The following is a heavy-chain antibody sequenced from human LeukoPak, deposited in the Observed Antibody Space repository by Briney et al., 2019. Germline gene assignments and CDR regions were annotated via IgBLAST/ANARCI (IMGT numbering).Heavy chain of an antibody. J-gene: IGHJ4*02. D-gene: IGHD3-10*01. CDR1: GGTFSSYA. Sequence: SVKVSCKASGGTFSSYAISWVRQAPGQGLEWMGGIIPIFSTANYAQKFQGRVTITADESTSTVYMELSSLRSEDTAVYYCARDGNYYATFDYWGQGTLVTVSS. V-gene: IGHV1-69*13. CDR2: IIPIFSTA. CDR3: ARDGNYYATFDY.